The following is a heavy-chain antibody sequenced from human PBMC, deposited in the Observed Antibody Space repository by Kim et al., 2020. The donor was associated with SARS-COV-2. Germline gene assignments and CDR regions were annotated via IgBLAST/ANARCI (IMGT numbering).Heavy chain of an antibody. V-gene: IGHV5-51*01. CDR2: IYPGDSDT. Sequence: GESLKISCKGSGYSFTSYWIGWVRQMPGKGLEWIGIIYPGDSDTRYSPSFQGQVPISADKSISTAYLQGRSLKASAPAMYYCARQNYDGSGSYYTPHSYGMAVWGQGNTVTVSS. CDR1: GYSFTSYW. D-gene: IGHD3-10*01. CDR3: ARQNYDGSGSYYTPHSYGMAV. J-gene: IGHJ6*02.